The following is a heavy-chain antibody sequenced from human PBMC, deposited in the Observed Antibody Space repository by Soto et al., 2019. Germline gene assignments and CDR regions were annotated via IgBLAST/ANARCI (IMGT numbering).Heavy chain of an antibody. V-gene: IGHV3-7*01. D-gene: IGHD2-2*01. CDR1: GFTFSSYW. CDR2: IKQDGSEK. CDR3: ARAPSNIVVVPAAIVYYFDY. Sequence: GGSLRLSCAASGFTFSSYWMSWVRQAPGKGLEWVANIKQDGSEKYYVDSVKGRFTISRDNAKNSLYLQMNSLRAEDTAVYYCARAPSNIVVVPAAIVYYFDYWGQGT. J-gene: IGHJ4*02.